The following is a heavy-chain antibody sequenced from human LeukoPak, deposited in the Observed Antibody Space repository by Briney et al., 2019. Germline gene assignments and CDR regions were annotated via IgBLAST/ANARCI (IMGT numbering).Heavy chain of an antibody. V-gene: IGHV3-21*01. CDR2: ISRSSSYM. J-gene: IGHJ6*03. D-gene: IGHD3-9*01. CDR3: ARGGWCYDILPGHPRSYYYYMDV. Sequence: GGSLRLSCAASGFTFSSFGMNWVRQAPGKGLEWVSSISRSSSYMSYADSVKGRFTISRDNAKNSLYLQMISLRAEDTAVYYCARGGWCYDILPGHPRSYYYYMDVWGKGTTVTVSS. CDR1: GFTFSSFG.